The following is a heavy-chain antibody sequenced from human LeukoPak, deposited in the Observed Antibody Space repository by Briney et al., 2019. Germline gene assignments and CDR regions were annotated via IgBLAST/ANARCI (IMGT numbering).Heavy chain of an antibody. D-gene: IGHD6-25*01. CDR1: GYTFTGYY. CDR3: ARDPAPPYYYYYYYMDV. J-gene: IGHJ6*03. Sequence: GASVKVSCKASGYTFTGYYMHWVRQAPGQGLEWMGWINPNSGGTNYAQKFQGRVTMTRDTSISTAYMELSRLRSDDTAVYYCARDPAPPYYYYYYYMDVWGKGTTVTVSS. CDR2: INPNSGGT. V-gene: IGHV1-2*02.